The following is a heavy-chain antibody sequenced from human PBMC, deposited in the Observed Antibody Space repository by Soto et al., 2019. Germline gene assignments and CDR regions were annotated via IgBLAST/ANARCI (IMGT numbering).Heavy chain of an antibody. CDR3: ARVLITTTSDFDS. V-gene: IGHV3-30-3*01. D-gene: IGHD1-1*01. CDR1: GFTFRSYT. Sequence: GGSLRLSCVASGFTFRSYTVHWVRQAPGKGLEWVAGISYDGSDKYYADSVRGRFTISIDNSKNTLYLQMNSLTFDDTALYYCARVLITTTSDFDSWGQGTLVTVSS. J-gene: IGHJ4*02. CDR2: ISYDGSDK.